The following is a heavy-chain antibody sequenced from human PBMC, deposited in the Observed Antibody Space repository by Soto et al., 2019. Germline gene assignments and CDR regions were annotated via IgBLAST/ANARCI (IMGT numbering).Heavy chain of an antibody. V-gene: IGHV3-30*18. J-gene: IGHJ6*02. CDR1: GVSCCRWG. CDR2: ISYDGSNK. CDR3: AKEIGYCISTSCSSYGMDV. Sequence: GAGGVSCCRWGMHYLRQAPGKGLEWVAVISYDGSNKYYADSVKGRFTISRDNSKNTLYLQMNSLRAEDTAVYYCAKEIGYCISTSCSSYGMDVWRQGTTVTVSS. D-gene: IGHD2-2*01.